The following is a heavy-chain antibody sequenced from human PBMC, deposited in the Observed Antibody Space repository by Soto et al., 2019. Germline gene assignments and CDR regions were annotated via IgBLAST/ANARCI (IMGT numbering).Heavy chain of an antibody. D-gene: IGHD4-17*01. CDR2: ISGSGGST. V-gene: IGHV3-23*01. Sequence: PGGSLSLSCAASGFTFSSYAMSWVRQAPGKGLEWVSAISGSGGSTYYADSVKGRFTISRDNSKNTLYLQMNSLRAEDTAVYYCAKDLGEVTTVNNGYFDYWGQGTLVTVPQ. CDR1: GFTFSSYA. J-gene: IGHJ4*02. CDR3: AKDLGEVTTVNNGYFDY.